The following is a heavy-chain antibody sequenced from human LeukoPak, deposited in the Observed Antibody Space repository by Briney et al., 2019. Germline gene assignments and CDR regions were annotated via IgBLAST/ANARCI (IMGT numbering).Heavy chain of an antibody. CDR2: ISSGRRYM. D-gene: IGHD4-23*01. Sequence: GGSLRLSCADSGFTFSTYTMNWVRQAPGKGLEWVSSISSGRRYMYYADSVKGRFTISRDNAKNSLYLQMNSLRAEDTAVYYCAKGYGGNRPFDYWGQGTLVTVSS. CDR3: AKGYGGNRPFDY. J-gene: IGHJ4*02. CDR1: GFTFSTYT. V-gene: IGHV3-21*01.